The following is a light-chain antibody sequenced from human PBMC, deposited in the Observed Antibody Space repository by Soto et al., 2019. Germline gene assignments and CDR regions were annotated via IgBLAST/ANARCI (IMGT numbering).Light chain of an antibody. Sequence: QSALTQPASVSGSPGQSITISCTGTSSDVGSYNLVSWYQQHPGKAPKLTIYEGIKRPSGVSNRFSGSKSGNTASLTISGLQAEDEAEYYCCSCALSNTLFGGGTKLTVL. CDR2: EGI. J-gene: IGLJ2*01. CDR1: SSDVGSYNL. V-gene: IGLV2-23*01. CDR3: CSCALSNTL.